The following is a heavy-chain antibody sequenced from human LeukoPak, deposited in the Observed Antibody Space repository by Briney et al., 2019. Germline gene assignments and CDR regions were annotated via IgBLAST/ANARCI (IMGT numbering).Heavy chain of an antibody. CDR2: ISGSGGST. CDR1: GFTFSSYR. D-gene: IGHD1-26*01. J-gene: IGHJ4*02. V-gene: IGHV3-23*01. CDR3: AKGVGSFDY. Sequence: PGRSLRLSCAASGFTFSSYRMSWVRQAPGKGLEWVSAISGSGGSTYYADSVKGRFTISRGNSKNTLYLQMNSLRAEDTAVYYCAKGVGSFDYWGQGTLVTVSS.